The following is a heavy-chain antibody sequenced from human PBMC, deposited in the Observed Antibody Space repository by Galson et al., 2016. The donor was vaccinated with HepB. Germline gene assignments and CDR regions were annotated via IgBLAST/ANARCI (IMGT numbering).Heavy chain of an antibody. CDR1: GITFSLYG. D-gene: IGHD2-21*01. V-gene: IGHV3-30*03. Sequence: SLRLSCAVSGITFSLYGFHWVRQAPGKGLEWVAGMSYDGSEESYADAVEGRFTISRDSSRNTLFLQMNSLRPEDTAVYYCGRGGGGSSYTPVDHWGQGTLVTVSS. J-gene: IGHJ4*02. CDR3: GRGGGGSSYTPVDH. CDR2: MSYDGSEE.